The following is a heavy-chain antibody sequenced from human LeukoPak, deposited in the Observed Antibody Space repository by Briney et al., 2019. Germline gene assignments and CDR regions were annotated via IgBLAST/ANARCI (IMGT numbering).Heavy chain of an antibody. CDR1: GGSFSAYY. CDR3: ARVRRYYDSSGYYQYYFDY. V-gene: IGHV4-34*01. Sequence: PSETLSLTCAVSGGSFSAYYWTWIRQPPGKGLEWIGEINHSGSTNYNPSLKSRVTISVDTSKNQFSLKLSSVTAADTAVYYCARVRRYYDSSGYYQYYFDYWGQGTLVTVSS. D-gene: IGHD3-22*01. CDR2: INHSGST. J-gene: IGHJ4*02.